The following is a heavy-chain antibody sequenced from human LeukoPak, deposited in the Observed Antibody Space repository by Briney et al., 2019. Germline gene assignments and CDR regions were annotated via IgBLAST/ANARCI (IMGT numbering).Heavy chain of an antibody. D-gene: IGHD3-10*01. CDR3: ARDLSGSYPDY. Sequence: ASVKVSCKASGYTFTGYYMHWVRQAPGQGLEWMGWINPNSGGTYYAQRFQGRVTMTRDTSISTAYMELSRLRSDDTAVYYCARDLSGSYPDYWGQGTLVTVSS. J-gene: IGHJ4*02. CDR2: INPNSGGT. CDR1: GYTFTGYY. V-gene: IGHV1-2*02.